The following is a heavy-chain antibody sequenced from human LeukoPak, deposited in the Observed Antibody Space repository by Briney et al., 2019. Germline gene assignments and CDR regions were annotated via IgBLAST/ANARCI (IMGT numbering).Heavy chain of an antibody. CDR1: GFTFSSYG. D-gene: IGHD3-9*01. Sequence: PGGSLRLSCAASGFTFSSYGMHWVRQAPGKGLEWVAFIRYDGSNKHYADYLKGRFTISRDNSKNTLSLQMNSLRAEDTAVYYCAKGGKYDILTGFPRSRLLGDYWGQGTLVTVS. CDR2: IRYDGSNK. CDR3: AKGGKYDILTGFPRSRLLGDY. V-gene: IGHV3-30*02. J-gene: IGHJ4*02.